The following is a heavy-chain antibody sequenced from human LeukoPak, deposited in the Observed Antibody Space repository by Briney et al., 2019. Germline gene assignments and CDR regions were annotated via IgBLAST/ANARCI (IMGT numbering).Heavy chain of an antibody. CDR3: ARFRIAVTGIPDY. CDR1: GYAFNTFG. Sequence: GASVKASCKASGYAFNTFGISWLRQAPGQGLEWMGWVSAHNGNTYYAQKFEDRITMTTDTSTSTAYMELRSLRSDDTATYYCARFRIAVTGIPDYWGQGTLVTVS. J-gene: IGHJ4*02. D-gene: IGHD1-1*01. V-gene: IGHV1-18*04. CDR2: VSAHNGNT.